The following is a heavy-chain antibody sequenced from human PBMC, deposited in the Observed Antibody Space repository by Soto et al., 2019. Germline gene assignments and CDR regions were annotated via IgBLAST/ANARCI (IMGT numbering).Heavy chain of an antibody. V-gene: IGHV2-5*08. Sequence: QESGPGLVKPSETLSLTCTVSGGSISSYYWSWIRQPPGKALEWLALIYWDVDKRYSPSLTSRLTITKDTSKNQVVLTMTNMDPVDTATYYCAHVLVVVANYGMDVW. CDR3: AHVLVVVANYGMDV. CDR2: IYWDVDK. D-gene: IGHD2-15*01. CDR1: GGSISSYYW. J-gene: IGHJ6*01.